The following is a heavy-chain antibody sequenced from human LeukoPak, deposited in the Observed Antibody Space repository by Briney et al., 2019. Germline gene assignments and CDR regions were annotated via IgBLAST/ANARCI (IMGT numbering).Heavy chain of an antibody. V-gene: IGHV3-53*01. Sequence: PGGSLRLSCAASGFTVSSNYMSWVRQAPGKGLEWVSVIYSGGSTYYADSVKGRFTISRDNSKNTLYLQMNSLRAEDTAVYYCAREGSSSSRGGNWFDPWGQGTLVTVSS. CDR3: AREGSSSSRGGNWFDP. D-gene: IGHD6-6*01. CDR2: IYSGGST. J-gene: IGHJ5*02. CDR1: GFTVSSNY.